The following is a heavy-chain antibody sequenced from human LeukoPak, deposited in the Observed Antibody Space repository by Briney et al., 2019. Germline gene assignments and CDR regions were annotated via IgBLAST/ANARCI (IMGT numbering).Heavy chain of an antibody. CDR1: GGSISSSSYY. CDR3: ARLDGIAAVDN. CDR2: IYYSGNT. V-gene: IGHV4-39*01. Sequence: PSETLSLTCTVSGGSISSSSYYWGWIRQSPGKGLEWIGTIYYSGNTYYNPSLKSRVTISVDTSKNQFSLKLSSVTAADTALYYCARLDGIAAVDNWRQGTMVIVSS. D-gene: IGHD6-13*01. J-gene: IGHJ3*02.